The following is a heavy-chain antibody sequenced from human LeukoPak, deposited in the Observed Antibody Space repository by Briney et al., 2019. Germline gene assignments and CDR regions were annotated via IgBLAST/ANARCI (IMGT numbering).Heavy chain of an antibody. CDR1: GYTFTSYG. J-gene: IGHJ4*02. CDR3: ARSSSSTSCYGDDDY. D-gene: IGHD2-2*01. Sequence: AASVKVSCKASGYTFTSYGISWVRQAPGQGLEWMGRISAYNGNTNYAQKLQGRVTMTTDTSTSTAYMELRSLRSDDTAVYYCARSSSSTSCYGDDDYWGQGTLVTVSS. CDR2: ISAYNGNT. V-gene: IGHV1-18*04.